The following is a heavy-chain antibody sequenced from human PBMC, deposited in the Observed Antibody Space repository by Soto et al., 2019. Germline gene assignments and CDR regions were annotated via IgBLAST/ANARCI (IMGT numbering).Heavy chain of an antibody. Sequence: PSETLSLTCTVSGGSISSSSYYWGWIRQPPGKGLEWIGSIYYSGSTYYNPSLKSRVTISVDTSKNQFSLKLSSVTAADTAVYYCASGTPEYYDFWSGYHSYFDYWGQGTLVNVSS. CDR3: ASGTPEYYDFWSGYHSYFDY. V-gene: IGHV4-39*01. CDR1: GGSISSSSYY. D-gene: IGHD3-3*01. CDR2: IYYSGST. J-gene: IGHJ4*02.